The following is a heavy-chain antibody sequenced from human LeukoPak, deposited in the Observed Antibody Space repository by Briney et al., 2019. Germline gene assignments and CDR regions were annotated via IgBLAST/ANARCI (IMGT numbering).Heavy chain of an antibody. CDR3: VKENVVGARAPYYYYGMDV. Sequence: PGGSLRLSCAASGFTFSSYSMNWVRQAPGKGLEWVSYISYTSSSIYYADSVKGRFTISRDNAKNSLYLQMNSLRTEDTAFYFFVKENVVGARAPYYYYGMDVWGQGTTVTVSS. D-gene: IGHD1-26*01. CDR2: ISYTSSSI. J-gene: IGHJ6*02. V-gene: IGHV3-48*01. CDR1: GFTFSSYS.